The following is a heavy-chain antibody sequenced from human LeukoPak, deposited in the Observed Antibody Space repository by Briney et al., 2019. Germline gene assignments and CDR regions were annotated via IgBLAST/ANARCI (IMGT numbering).Heavy chain of an antibody. V-gene: IGHV4-34*01. CDR2: INHSGST. D-gene: IGHD6-6*01. CDR3: ASSGGDYSSSSGADYFDY. Sequence: GSLRLSCAASGFTFSSYAMSWIRQPPGKGLEWIGEINHSGSTNYNPSLKSRVTISVDTSKNQFSLKLSSVTAADTAVYYCASSGGDYSSSSGADYFDYWGQGTLVTVSS. J-gene: IGHJ4*02. CDR1: GFTFSSYA.